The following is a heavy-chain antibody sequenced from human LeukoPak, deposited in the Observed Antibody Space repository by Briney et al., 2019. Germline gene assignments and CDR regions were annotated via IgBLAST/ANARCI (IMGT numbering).Heavy chain of an antibody. CDR2: IIPILGIA. CDR3: AREGDDGYNYH. CDR1: GGTFSSYG. V-gene: IGHV1-69*04. D-gene: IGHD5-24*01. J-gene: IGHJ4*02. Sequence: ASVKVSCKASGGTFSSYGISWVRQAPGQGLEWMGRIIPILGIANYAQKFQGRVTITADKSTSTAYMELSSLRSEDMAVYYCAREGDDGYNYHWGQGTLVTVSS.